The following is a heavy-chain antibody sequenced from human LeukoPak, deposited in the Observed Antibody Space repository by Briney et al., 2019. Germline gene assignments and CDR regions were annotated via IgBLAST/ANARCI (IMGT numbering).Heavy chain of an antibody. CDR1: GDSISSSSHH. D-gene: IGHD3-10*01. Sequence: SETLSLTCAVSGDSISSSSHHWGWIRQSPGKGLEWIGSIYYGRTTYYNPSLNSRVTISVLTSKNQFSLQLNSVTAADTAVYYCARHYGPWGQGTLVTVSS. CDR3: ARHYGP. V-gene: IGHV4-39*01. J-gene: IGHJ5*02. CDR2: IYYGRTT.